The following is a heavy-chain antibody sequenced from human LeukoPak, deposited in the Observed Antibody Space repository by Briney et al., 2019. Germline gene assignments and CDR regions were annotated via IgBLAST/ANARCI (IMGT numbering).Heavy chain of an antibody. CDR2: IFRAGNT. J-gene: IGHJ4*02. D-gene: IGHD5-24*01. CDR1: GFTVSTNY. CDR3: ARDPGDGYLFDS. Sequence: PGGSLRLSCAASGFTVSTNYMSWVRQAPGKGLEWVSMIFRAGNTYYADSVKGRFFISRDNSKNTLYLQINCLSAQDTAVYYCARDPGDGYLFDSWGQGTLVTVSS. V-gene: IGHV3-66*01.